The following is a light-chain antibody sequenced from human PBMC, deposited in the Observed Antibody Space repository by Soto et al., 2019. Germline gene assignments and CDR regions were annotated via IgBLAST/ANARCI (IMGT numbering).Light chain of an antibody. CDR2: GAS. CDR1: QSVTSRY. J-gene: IGKJ5*01. Sequence: EIVLTQSPGTLSLSPGERATLSCRASQSVTSRYLAGYQQKPGQAPRLLIYGASNRATGIPERFSGSGSGTDFTLTISSLEPEDFAVYYCQQYGTSPITFGQGTRLEIK. V-gene: IGKV3-20*01. CDR3: QQYGTSPIT.